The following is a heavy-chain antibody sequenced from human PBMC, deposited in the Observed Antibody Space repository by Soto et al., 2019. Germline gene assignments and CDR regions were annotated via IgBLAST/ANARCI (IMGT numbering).Heavy chain of an antibody. V-gene: IGHV3-48*03. CDR1: GFAFSNDE. CDR3: ARQTLSASPHFFDY. J-gene: IGHJ4*02. D-gene: IGHD3-9*01. CDR2: ISLSGSTI. Sequence: GPLRLSCAASGFAFSNDEMNWVRQAPGKGLEWVSYISLSGSTIYYADSVKGRCTISRDDAKNSLSLQMDSLRADDTAVYYCARQTLSASPHFFDYLGQGTRDTVSS.